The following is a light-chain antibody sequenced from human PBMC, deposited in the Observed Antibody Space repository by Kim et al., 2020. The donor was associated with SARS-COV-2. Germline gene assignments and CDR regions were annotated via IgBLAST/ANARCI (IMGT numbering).Light chain of an antibody. CDR1: QSISSW. CDR3: QQYNSYSRYT. J-gene: IGKJ2*01. V-gene: IGKV1-5*01. CDR2: DAS. Sequence: GDRVTITCRASQSISSWLAWYQQKPGKAPKLLIYDASRLESGVPSRFSGSGAGTEFTLTISSLQPDDFATYYCQQYNSYSRYTFGQGTKLEI.